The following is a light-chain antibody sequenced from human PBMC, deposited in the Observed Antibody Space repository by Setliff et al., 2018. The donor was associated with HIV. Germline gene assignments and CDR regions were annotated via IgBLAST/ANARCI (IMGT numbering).Light chain of an antibody. Sequence: QSVLTQTPSVSGAPGQRVTIFCSGGRSNIGTGYDVHWYQQLPGKAPKLLIYSNNNRPSGVPDRFSGSKSGTSASLAITGLQAEDEADYYCQSYDSSLTYAFGTGTRSPS. CDR2: SNN. CDR3: QSYDSSLTYA. J-gene: IGLJ1*01. V-gene: IGLV1-40*01. CDR1: RSNIGTGYD.